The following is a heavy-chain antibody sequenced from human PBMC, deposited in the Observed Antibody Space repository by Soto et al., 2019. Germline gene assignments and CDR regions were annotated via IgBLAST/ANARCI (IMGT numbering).Heavy chain of an antibody. CDR1: GGTFSSYA. J-gene: IGHJ5*02. Sequence: SVKVSCKASGGTFSSYAISWVRQAPGQGLEWMGGIIPIFGTANYAQKFQGRVTITADESTSTAYMELSSLRSEDTAVYYCARLDYYGSGHNWFDPWGQGTLVAVSS. CDR3: ARLDYYGSGHNWFDP. D-gene: IGHD3-10*01. CDR2: IIPIFGTA. V-gene: IGHV1-69*13.